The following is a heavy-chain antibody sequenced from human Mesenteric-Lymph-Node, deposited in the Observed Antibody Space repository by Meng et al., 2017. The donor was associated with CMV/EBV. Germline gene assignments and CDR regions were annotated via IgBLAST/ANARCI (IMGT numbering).Heavy chain of an antibody. CDR2: IIPILGTA. J-gene: IGHJ5*02. CDR1: GGAFSSYT. Sequence: QVQLVQSGAGVKKPGSSVKVSCKASGGAFSSYTISWVRQAPGQGREWMGRIIPILGTAIYAQKYKARGTITADKSSSTAYLELRSLRYEDTAVYYCAGGIAAAGSRWFDPWRQGTLVTVSS. V-gene: IGHV1-69*08. CDR3: AGGIAAAGSRWFDP. D-gene: IGHD6-13*01.